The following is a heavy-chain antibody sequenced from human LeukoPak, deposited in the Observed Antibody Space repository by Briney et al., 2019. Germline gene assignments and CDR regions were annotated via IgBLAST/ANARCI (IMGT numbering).Heavy chain of an antibody. J-gene: IGHJ4*02. CDR2: ISSSSSYI. CDR3: ARDLAVAGYFDY. CDR1: GFTFSSYA. D-gene: IGHD6-19*01. V-gene: IGHV3-21*01. Sequence: NPGGSLRPSCAASGFTFSSYAMSWVRQAPGKGLEWDSSISSSSSYIYYADSVKGRFTISRDNAKNSLYLQMNSLRAEDTAVYYCARDLAVAGYFDYWGQGTLVTVSS.